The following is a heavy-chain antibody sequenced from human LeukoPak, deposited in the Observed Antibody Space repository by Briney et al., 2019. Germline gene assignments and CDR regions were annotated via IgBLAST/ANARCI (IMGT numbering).Heavy chain of an antibody. CDR2: INPNSGGT. V-gene: IGHV1-2*02. CDR1: GYTFTGYY. CDR3: ARDFSLIVVVPAALGY. D-gene: IGHD2-2*01. Sequence: ASVKVSCKASGYTFTGYYMHWVRQAPGQGLEWMGWINPNSGGTNYGQKFQGRVTMTRDTSISTAYMELSRLRSDDTAVYYCARDFSLIVVVPAALGYWGQGTLVTVSS. J-gene: IGHJ4*02.